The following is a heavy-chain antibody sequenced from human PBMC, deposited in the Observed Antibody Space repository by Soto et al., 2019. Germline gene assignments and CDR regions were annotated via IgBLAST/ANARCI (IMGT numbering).Heavy chain of an antibody. Sequence: NPSETLSLTCTVSGGSISSSSYYWGWIRQPPGKGLEWIGSIYYSGSTYYNPSLKSRVTISVDTSKNQFSLKLSSVTAADTAVYYCARHFHVDEYGLVVVITDWFDPWGQGTLVTVSS. J-gene: IGHJ5*02. V-gene: IGHV4-39*01. CDR3: ARHFHVDEYGLVVVITDWFDP. CDR1: GGSISSSSYY. CDR2: IYYSGST. D-gene: IGHD3-22*01.